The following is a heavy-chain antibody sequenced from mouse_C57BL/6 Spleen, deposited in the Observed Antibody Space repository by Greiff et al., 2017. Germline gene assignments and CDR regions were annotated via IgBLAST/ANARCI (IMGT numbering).Heavy chain of an antibody. CDR1: GYAFTNYL. J-gene: IGHJ1*03. Sequence: VMLVESGAELVRPGTSVKVSCKASGYAFTNYLIEWVKQGPGQGLEWIGVINPGSGGTNYNEKFKGKATLTAVKSSSTAYMQLSILASEDSAVYVCARGTTVVAKGYNDAWGKGTTGTVSS. CDR2: INPGSGGT. D-gene: IGHD1-1*01. CDR3: ARGTTVVAKGYNDA. V-gene: IGHV1-54*01.